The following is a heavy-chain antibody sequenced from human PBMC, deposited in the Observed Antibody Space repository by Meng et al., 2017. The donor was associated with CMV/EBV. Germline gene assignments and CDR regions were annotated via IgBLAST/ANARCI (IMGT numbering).Heavy chain of an antibody. CDR1: GFTFSSYE. D-gene: IGHD2-2*01. Sequence: GESLKISCAASGFTFSSYEMNWVRQAPGKGLEWVSYISSSGSTIYYADSVKGRFTISRDNSKNTLYLQMNSLRAEDTAVYYCARDLKVVPIVYYYYGMDVWGQGTTVTVSS. J-gene: IGHJ6*02. CDR2: ISSSGSTI. V-gene: IGHV3-48*03. CDR3: ARDLKVVPIVYYYYGMDV.